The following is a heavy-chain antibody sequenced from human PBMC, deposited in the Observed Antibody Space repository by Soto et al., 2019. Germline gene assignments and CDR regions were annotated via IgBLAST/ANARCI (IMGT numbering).Heavy chain of an antibody. V-gene: IGHV3-23*01. D-gene: IGHD3-22*01. J-gene: IGHJ4*02. CDR3: AKVRVYYDSSGYYLDY. Sequence: GGSLRLSCAASGFTFSSYAMSRVRQAPGKGLEWVSAISGSGGSTYYADSVKGRFTISRDNSKNTLYLQMNSLRAEDTAVYYCAKVRVYYDSSGYYLDYWGQGTLVTVSS. CDR2: ISGSGGST. CDR1: GFTFSSYA.